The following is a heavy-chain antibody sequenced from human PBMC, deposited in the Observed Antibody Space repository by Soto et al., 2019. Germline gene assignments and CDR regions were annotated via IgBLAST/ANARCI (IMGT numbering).Heavy chain of an antibody. Sequence: QVQLEQWGAGLLKPSETLSLTCAVYGGSFSGYYWSWIRQPPGKGLEWIGEINHSGSTNYNPSLKSRATISVDTSKNQFPLNLYSVTAADTAVYYCARGRWLRKSFDYWGQGTLVTVSS. J-gene: IGHJ4*02. V-gene: IGHV4-34*02. CDR2: INHSGST. CDR3: ARGRWLRKSFDY. D-gene: IGHD5-12*01. CDR1: GGSFSGYY.